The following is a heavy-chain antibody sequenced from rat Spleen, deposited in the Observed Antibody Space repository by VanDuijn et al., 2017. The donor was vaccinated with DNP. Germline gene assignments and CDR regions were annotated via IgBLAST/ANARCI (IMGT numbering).Heavy chain of an antibody. J-gene: IGHJ3*01. D-gene: IGHD1-12*03. Sequence: EVQLVESGGGLVQPGRSLKLSCAASGFTFSNYGMAWVRQAPTKGLKWVATINWDGNSTHYRDSVKGRFTISSDNGKRTLYLPMDSLRSEDTATYYCGRRGDYDGSYPNWFAYWGQGTLVTVSS. CDR2: INWDGNST. CDR3: GRRGDYDGSYPNWFAY. V-gene: IGHV5-29*01. CDR1: GFTFSNYG.